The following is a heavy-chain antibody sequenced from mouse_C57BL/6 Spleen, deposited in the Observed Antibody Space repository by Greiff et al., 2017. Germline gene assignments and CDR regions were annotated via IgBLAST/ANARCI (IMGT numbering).Heavy chain of an antibody. J-gene: IGHJ3*01. CDR3: AREDDYDEGAFAY. CDR2: ISYDGSN. D-gene: IGHD2-4*01. Sequence: EVKLQESGPGLVKPSQSLSLTCSVTGYSITSGYYWNWIRQFPGNKLEWMGYISYDGSNNYNPSLKNRISITRDTSKNQFFLKLNSVTTEDTATYYCAREDDYDEGAFAYWGQGTLVTVSA. V-gene: IGHV3-6*01. CDR1: GYSITSGYY.